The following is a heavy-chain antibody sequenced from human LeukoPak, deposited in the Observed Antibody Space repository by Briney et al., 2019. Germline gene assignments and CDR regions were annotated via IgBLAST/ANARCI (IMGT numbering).Heavy chain of an antibody. Sequence: SETLSLTCTVSGGSISSGDYYWSWIRQPPGKGLEWIGYIYYSGCTYYNPSLKSRVTISVDTSKNQFSLKLSSVTAADTAVYYCARDHYYDSSGSPRPAFDIWGQGTMVTVSS. CDR2: IYYSGCT. V-gene: IGHV4-30-4*01. D-gene: IGHD3-22*01. CDR3: ARDHYYDSSGSPRPAFDI. J-gene: IGHJ3*02. CDR1: GGSISSGDYY.